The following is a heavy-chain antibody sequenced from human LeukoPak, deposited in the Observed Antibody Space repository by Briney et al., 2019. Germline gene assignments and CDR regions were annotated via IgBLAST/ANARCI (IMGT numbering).Heavy chain of an antibody. CDR1: GYTFTVYY. V-gene: IGHV1-2*02. Sequence: GASVKVSCKASGYTFTVYYMHWVRQAPGQGLEWMGWINPNSGGTNYAQKFQGRVTMTRDTSISTAYMELSRLRSDDTAVYYCARVFYYCTNGVCYSAYYFDYWGQGTLVTVSS. D-gene: IGHD2-8*01. CDR2: INPNSGGT. CDR3: ARVFYYCTNGVCYSAYYFDY. J-gene: IGHJ4*02.